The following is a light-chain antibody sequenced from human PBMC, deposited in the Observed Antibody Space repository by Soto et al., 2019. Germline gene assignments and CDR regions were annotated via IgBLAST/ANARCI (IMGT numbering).Light chain of an antibody. J-gene: IGKJ5*01. CDR3: QQYHTYIT. V-gene: IGKV1-5*03. CDR1: QSLSGW. CDR2: RTS. Sequence: DIRMTQSPSTLSASLGDRVTITCRASQSLSGWLAWYQQKSGKAPKLLIHRTSSLESGVPSRFSGGGSGTEFTLTISNLQPDDFATYYCQQYHTYITFGQGTRLEI.